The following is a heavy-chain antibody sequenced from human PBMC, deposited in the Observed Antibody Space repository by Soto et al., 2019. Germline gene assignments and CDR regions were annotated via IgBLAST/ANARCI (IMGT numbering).Heavy chain of an antibody. CDR3: VRPDSTGYYSH. CDR1: GYSFTNYW. Sequence: PGESLKISCKGSGYSFTNYWIGWVRRMPGKGLEWMGFINPADSDTRYSPSFQGQVTVSVDKSISTAYLQRGSLKASDTAMYYCVRPDSTGYYSHWGQGTPVTVSS. CDR2: INPADSDT. D-gene: IGHD3-9*01. J-gene: IGHJ4*02. V-gene: IGHV5-51*01.